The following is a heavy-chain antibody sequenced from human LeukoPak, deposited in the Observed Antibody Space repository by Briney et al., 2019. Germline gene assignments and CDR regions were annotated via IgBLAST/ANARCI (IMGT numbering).Heavy chain of an antibody. D-gene: IGHD3-22*01. J-gene: IGHJ4*02. Sequence: GGSLRLSCAASGFTFSDYWMHWVRQAPGKGLEWVSAISGRGGTTYYADSVKGRFTISRDNSKNTVSLQMNSLRAEDTAVYYCAKVRGAVAITFLDYWGQGTLVTVSS. CDR3: AKVRGAVAITFLDY. V-gene: IGHV3-23*01. CDR2: ISGRGGTT. CDR1: GFTFSDYW.